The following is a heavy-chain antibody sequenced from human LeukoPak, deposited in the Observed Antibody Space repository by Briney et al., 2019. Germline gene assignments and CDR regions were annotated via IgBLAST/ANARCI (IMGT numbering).Heavy chain of an antibody. CDR3: ARIGRGGYDYPYYFDY. CDR2: IRQDGSEK. J-gene: IGHJ4*02. V-gene: IGHV3-7*03. D-gene: IGHD5-12*01. CDR1: GFTFSSYW. Sequence: QSGGSLRLSCAASGFTFSSYWMSWVRQAPGKGLEWVANIRQDGSEKYYVDSVKGRFTISRDNAKNSLYLQVNSLRAEDTAVYYCARIGRGGYDYPYYFDYWGQGTLVTVSS.